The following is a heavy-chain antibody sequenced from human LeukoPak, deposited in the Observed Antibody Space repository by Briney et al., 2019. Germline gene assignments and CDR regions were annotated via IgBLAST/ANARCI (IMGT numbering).Heavy chain of an antibody. CDR1: GFTFSSYS. CDR3: AKDPSRITIFGVDSNWFDP. CDR2: ISGSGGST. D-gene: IGHD3-3*01. Sequence: PGGSLRLSCAASGFTFSSYSMNWVRQAPGKGLEWVSAISGSGGSTYYADSVKGRFTISRDNSKNTLYLQMNSLRAEDTAVYYCAKDPSRITIFGVDSNWFDPWGQGTLVTVSS. V-gene: IGHV3-23*01. J-gene: IGHJ5*02.